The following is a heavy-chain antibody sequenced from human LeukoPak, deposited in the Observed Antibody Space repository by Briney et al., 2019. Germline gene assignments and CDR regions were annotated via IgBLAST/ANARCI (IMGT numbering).Heavy chain of an antibody. J-gene: IGHJ5*02. CDR2: LRSSSET. CDR3: ARDAGNSGYGCDL. V-gene: IGHV3-48*01. Sequence: GGSLRLSCAASGFIFSQYSMNWVRQAPGKGLEWVSHLRSSSETFYADSVKGRFTISRDNARNLMYLQMNNLRGEDTAIYYCARDAGNSGYGCDLWGQGTLVTVSS. CDR1: GFIFSQYS. D-gene: IGHD5-12*01.